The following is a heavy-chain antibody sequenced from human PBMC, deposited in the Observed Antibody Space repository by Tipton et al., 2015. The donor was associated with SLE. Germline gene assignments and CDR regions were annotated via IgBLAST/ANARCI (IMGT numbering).Heavy chain of an antibody. V-gene: IGHV4-59*01. CDR3: ARGDCSSTSCLDY. D-gene: IGHD2-2*01. J-gene: IGHJ4*02. CDR1: GGSISSYY. CDR2: IYYSGST. Sequence: TLSLTCTVSGGSISSYYWSWIRQPPGKGLGWIEYIYYSGSTNYNPSLKSRVTISVDTSKNQFSLKLSSVTAADTAVYYCARGDCSSTSCLDYWGQGTLVTVSS.